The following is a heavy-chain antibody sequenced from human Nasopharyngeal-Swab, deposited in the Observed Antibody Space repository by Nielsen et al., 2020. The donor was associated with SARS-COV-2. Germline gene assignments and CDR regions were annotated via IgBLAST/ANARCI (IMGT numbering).Heavy chain of an antibody. J-gene: IGHJ4*02. V-gene: IGHV1-18*01. CDR1: GYTFPNYG. CDR3: ARDPSGWGAYSDY. D-gene: IGHD6-19*01. CDR2: ISPYNGNT. Sequence: ASVKVSCKASGYTFPNYGIFWVRQAPGQGLECMGWISPYNGNTNYAQTVQGRVTMTTDTSTHPAYMELRRLRSDDTAVYYCARDPSGWGAYSDYWGQGTLVTVSS.